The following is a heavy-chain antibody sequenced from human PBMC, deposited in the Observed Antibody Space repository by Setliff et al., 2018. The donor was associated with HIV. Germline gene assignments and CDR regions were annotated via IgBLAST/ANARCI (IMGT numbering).Heavy chain of an antibody. V-gene: IGHV1-69*05. J-gene: IGHJ6*02. CDR1: GGTFSSYG. Sequence: SVKVSCKASGGTFSSYGISWVRQAPGHGLEWMGGIIPMFGTGHYARKFQDRVTMTTDESTSIAYMELSSLRSEDTAVYYCARVNARNYHYYAMDVWGQGTTVTVSS. CDR3: ARVNARNYHYYAMDV. CDR2: IIPMFGTG.